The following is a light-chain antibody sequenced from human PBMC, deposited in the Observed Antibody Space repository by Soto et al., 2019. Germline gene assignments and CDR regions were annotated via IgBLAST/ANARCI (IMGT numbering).Light chain of an antibody. V-gene: IGKV1-5*03. CDR2: KAS. J-gene: IGKJ1*01. CDR1: QTISSW. CDR3: QQNNRYPWT. Sequence: DIHLTQSPSFLSASVVERVTITCRASQTISSWLAWYQQKPGKGPSLLIYKASNLESGVSSRFSGSGSGTEFTLTISSLQPDDIGTYYCQQNNRYPWTFGQGTKVDIK.